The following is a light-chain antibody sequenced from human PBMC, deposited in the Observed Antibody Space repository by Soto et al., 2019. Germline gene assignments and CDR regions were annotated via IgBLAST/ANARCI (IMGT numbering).Light chain of an antibody. Sequence: EIVMTQSPATLSVSPGERVTLSCRASQSVSSSLAWYQQNPGQAPRLLIYAASARATGIPDRFSDSGSGTEFTLTISSLQSEDFAVYYCQQYKNWITFGQGTRLDIK. J-gene: IGKJ5*01. CDR3: QQYKNWIT. CDR1: QSVSSS. CDR2: AAS. V-gene: IGKV3-15*01.